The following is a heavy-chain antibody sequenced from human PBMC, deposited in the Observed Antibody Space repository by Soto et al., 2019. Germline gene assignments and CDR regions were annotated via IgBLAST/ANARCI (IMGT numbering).Heavy chain of an antibody. D-gene: IGHD2-15*01. CDR1: GYTLTELS. V-gene: IGHV1-24*01. CDR2: FDPEDGET. Sequence: ASVKVSCKVSGYTLTELSMHWVRQAPGKGLEWMGGFDPEDGETIYAQKFQGRVTMTEDTSTDTAYMELSSLRSEDTAVYYCATYHYRVVAATTPNWFDPWGQGTLVTVSA. J-gene: IGHJ5*02. CDR3: ATYHYRVVAATTPNWFDP.